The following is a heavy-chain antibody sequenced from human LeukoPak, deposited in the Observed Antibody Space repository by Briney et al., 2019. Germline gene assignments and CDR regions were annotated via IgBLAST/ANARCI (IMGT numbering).Heavy chain of an antibody. CDR1: GFTFSSYE. CDR3: ARDIRVWGADNWFDP. D-gene: IGHD1-26*01. CDR2: IKQDGSEK. V-gene: IGHV3-7*01. J-gene: IGHJ5*02. Sequence: GGSLRLSCAASGFTFSSYEMSWVRQAPGKGLEWVANIKQDGSEKYYVDSVKGRFTISRDNAKNSLYLQMNSLRAEDTAVYYCARDIRVWGADNWFDPWGQGTLVTVSS.